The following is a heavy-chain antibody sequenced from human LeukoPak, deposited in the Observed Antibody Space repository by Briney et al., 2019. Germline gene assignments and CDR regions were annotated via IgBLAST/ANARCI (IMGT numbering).Heavy chain of an antibody. CDR1: GFTFSSYA. Sequence: PGGSLRLSCVASGFTFSSYAMHWVRQAPGKGLEWVAVIPYDGSNRYYADSVKGRFTISRDNSKNTLYLQMNSLRAEDTAVYYCARDLDAFDIWGQGTMVTVSS. J-gene: IGHJ3*02. V-gene: IGHV3-30-3*01. CDR3: ARDLDAFDI. CDR2: IPYDGSNR.